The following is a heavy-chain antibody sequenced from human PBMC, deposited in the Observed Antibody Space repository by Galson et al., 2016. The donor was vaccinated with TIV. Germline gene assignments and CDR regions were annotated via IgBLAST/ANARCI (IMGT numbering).Heavy chain of an antibody. D-gene: IGHD5-12*01. J-gene: IGHJ4*02. CDR2: ISYDGRYT. Sequence: SLRLSCAASGFTFNSYAIYWVRQAPGKGLEWVAGISYDGRYTNDAASVKGRFTISRDKSKNTVYLQMNSLRAEDTGFYYCARDRSGYDFDYWGQGTLVTVS. CDR3: ARDRSGYDFDY. V-gene: IGHV3-30*04. CDR1: GFTFNSYA.